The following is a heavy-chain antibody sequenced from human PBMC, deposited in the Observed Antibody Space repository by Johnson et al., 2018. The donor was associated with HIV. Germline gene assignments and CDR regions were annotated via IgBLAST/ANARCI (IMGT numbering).Heavy chain of an antibody. CDR1: GFTFSDYY. CDR2: ISSSGSTI. CDR3: ASGVACSTSCYEHKNAFDI. V-gene: IGHV3-11*04. J-gene: IGHJ3*02. Sequence: QVQLLESGGGLVKPGGSLRLSCAASGFTFSDYYMTWIRQAPGKGLEWVSYISSSGSTIYYADSVKGRFTISRDNAKNSLYLQMNTLRVEDTAVYYCASGVACSTSCYEHKNAFDIWGQGTMVTVSS. D-gene: IGHD2-2*01.